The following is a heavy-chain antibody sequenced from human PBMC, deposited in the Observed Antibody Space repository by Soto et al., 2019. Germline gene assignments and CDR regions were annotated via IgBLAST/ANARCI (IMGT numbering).Heavy chain of an antibody. D-gene: IGHD3-10*01. CDR2: IYYSGST. CDR1: GGSISSYY. CDR3: ARITMVRGVPSPNYYYYGMDV. Sequence: SETLSLTCTVSGGSISSYYWSWIRQPPGKGLEWIGYIYYSGSTNYNPSLKSRVTISVDTSKNQFSLKLSSVTAADTAVYYCARITMVRGVPSPNYYYYGMDVWGQGTTVTVSS. J-gene: IGHJ6*02. V-gene: IGHV4-59*01.